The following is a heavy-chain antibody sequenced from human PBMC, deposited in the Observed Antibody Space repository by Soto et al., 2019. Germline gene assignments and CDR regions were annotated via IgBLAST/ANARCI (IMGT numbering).Heavy chain of an antibody. J-gene: IGHJ5*02. CDR3: VRDVNYNSGSRGDP. CDR2: IWYDGSNK. CDR1: GFTFSSHG. V-gene: IGHV3-33*01. Sequence: PGGSLRLSCAASGFTFSSHGMHWVRQAPGKGLEWVAVIWYDGSNKYYADSVKGRFTISRDKSKNTLYLQMNSLRAEDTAVYYCVRDVNYNSGSRGDPWGQGTLVTVSS. D-gene: IGHD3-10*01.